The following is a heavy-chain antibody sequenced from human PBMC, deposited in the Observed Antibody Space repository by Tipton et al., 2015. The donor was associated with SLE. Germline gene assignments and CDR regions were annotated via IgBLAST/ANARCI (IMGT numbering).Heavy chain of an antibody. CDR2: IYSGSS. CDR1: GGSITSHY. D-gene: IGHD4-17*01. J-gene: IGHJ4*02. V-gene: IGHV4-59*11. CDR3: AREVYGRFPI. Sequence: GLVKPSETLSLACSVSGGSITSHYWTWIRQSPGKGLEWIGYIYSGSSYFNPSLRSRVSMSIDKSKNQFSLTMSSVTAADSAVYYCAREVYGRFPIWGQGALVTVSS.